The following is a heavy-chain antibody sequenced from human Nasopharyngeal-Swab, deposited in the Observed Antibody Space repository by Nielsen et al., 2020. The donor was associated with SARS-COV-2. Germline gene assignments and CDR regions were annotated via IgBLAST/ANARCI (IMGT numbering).Heavy chain of an antibody. Sequence: GESLKISCAASGFTFSSYWMSWVRQAPGKGLEWVANIKQDGSEKYYVDSVKGRFTTSRDNAKNSLYLQMNSLRAEDTAVYYCARVGWWFHYYFDYWGQGTLATVSS. CDR3: ARVGWWFHYYFDY. V-gene: IGHV3-7*01. D-gene: IGHD2-15*01. J-gene: IGHJ4*02. CDR1: GFTFSSYW. CDR2: IKQDGSEK.